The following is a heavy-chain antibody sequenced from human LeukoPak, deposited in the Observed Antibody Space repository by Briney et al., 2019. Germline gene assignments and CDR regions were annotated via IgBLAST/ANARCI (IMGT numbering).Heavy chain of an antibody. D-gene: IGHD2-8*01. CDR3: AREDYCTNGVCYYGDYYYYGMDV. J-gene: IGHJ6*02. CDR2: ISSSSSYI. CDR1: GFTFSSYG. Sequence: EPGGSLRLSCAASGFTFSSYGMHWVRQAPGKGLEWVSSISSSSSYIYYADSVKGRFTISRDNAKNSLYLQMNSLRAEDTAVYYCAREDYCTNGVCYYGDYYYYGMDVWGQGTMATVSS. V-gene: IGHV3-21*01.